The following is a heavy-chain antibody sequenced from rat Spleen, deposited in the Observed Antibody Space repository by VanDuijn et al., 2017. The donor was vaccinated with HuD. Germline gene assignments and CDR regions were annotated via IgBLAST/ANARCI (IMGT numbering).Heavy chain of an antibody. V-gene: IGHV5-19*01. CDR3: ATDGYYDGIYYSVYVMDA. CDR1: GFTFGVYG. Sequence: EVQLVESGGGLGQPGNSLKLSCAASGFTFGVYGMHWIRKAPTKGLEWVASISPSGTKSHYRDSVKGRFTISRDNAKSTLYLQMDSLKSEDTATYYCATDGYYDGIYYSVYVMDAWAQGASVTVSS. D-gene: IGHD1-12*02. J-gene: IGHJ4*01. CDR2: ISPSGTKS.